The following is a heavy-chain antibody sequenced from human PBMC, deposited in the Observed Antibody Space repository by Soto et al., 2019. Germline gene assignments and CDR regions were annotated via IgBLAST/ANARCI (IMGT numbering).Heavy chain of an antibody. D-gene: IGHD5-12*01. V-gene: IGHV3-53*01. Sequence: GGSLRLSCAASGFTFSDHYMSWVRQAPGEGLEWVAIIYINGSTDYADSVQGRFSVSRDIYKNTLFLQMNNLRAEDTAVYFCSGDPSGYDEGDWYHGVDVWGQGTTVTVSS. CDR1: GFTFSDHY. CDR3: SGDPSGYDEGDWYHGVDV. CDR2: IYINGST. J-gene: IGHJ6*02.